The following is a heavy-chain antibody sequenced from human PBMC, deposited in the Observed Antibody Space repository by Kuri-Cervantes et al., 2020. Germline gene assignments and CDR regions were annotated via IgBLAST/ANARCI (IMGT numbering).Heavy chain of an antibody. D-gene: IGHD5/OR15-5a*01. CDR3: AREERSVVGQIDY. CDR2: ISSSSSYI. CDR1: GFTFSSYS. V-gene: IGHV3-21*03. J-gene: IGHJ4*02. Sequence: GESLKISCAASGFTFSSYSMNWVRQAPGKGLEWVSSISSSSSYIYYADSVKGRFTISRDNAKNSLYLQMNSLRAEDTAVYYCAREERSVVGQIDYWGQGTLVTVSS.